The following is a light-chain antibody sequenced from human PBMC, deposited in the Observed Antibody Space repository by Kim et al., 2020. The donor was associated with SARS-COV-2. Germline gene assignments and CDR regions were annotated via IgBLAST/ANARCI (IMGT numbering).Light chain of an antibody. CDR1: QSISSW. CDR2: KAS. CDR3: HQYYSYPWT. Sequence: DIQMTQSPSTLSASVGDRATISCRASQSISSWLAWYHQKPGKAPKVLIDKASSLESGDPSRFSGSGSGTEFTLTINSLQADDFATYYCHQYYSYPWTFGQGTKLEI. V-gene: IGKV1-5*03. J-gene: IGKJ2*02.